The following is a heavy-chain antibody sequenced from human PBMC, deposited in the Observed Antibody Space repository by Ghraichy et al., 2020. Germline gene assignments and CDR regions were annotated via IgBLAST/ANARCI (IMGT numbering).Heavy chain of an antibody. CDR3: ARGVMGYYPNNWFDP. Sequence: GGSLRLSCAASGFTFSSYWMHWVRQAPGKGLVWVLRINSDGSSTSYADSVKGRFTISRDNAKNTLYLQMNSLRAEDTAVYYCARGVMGYYPNNWFDPWGQGTLVTVSS. V-gene: IGHV3-74*01. CDR2: INSDGSST. CDR1: GFTFSSYW. D-gene: IGHD2-15*01. J-gene: IGHJ5*02.